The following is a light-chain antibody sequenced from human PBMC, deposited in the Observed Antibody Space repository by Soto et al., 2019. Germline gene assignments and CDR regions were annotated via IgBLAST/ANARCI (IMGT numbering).Light chain of an antibody. J-gene: IGLJ2*01. CDR2: EVS. Sequence: QSALTQPASVSGSPGQSITVSCTGTSSDVGGYNYVSWYQQHPGKAPKLMIYEVSNRPSGVSNRFSGSKSGNTASLTISGLQAGDEADYYCSSYTSSSGPVVLGGGTKVTV. CDR3: SSYTSSSGPVV. CDR1: SSDVGGYNY. V-gene: IGLV2-14*01.